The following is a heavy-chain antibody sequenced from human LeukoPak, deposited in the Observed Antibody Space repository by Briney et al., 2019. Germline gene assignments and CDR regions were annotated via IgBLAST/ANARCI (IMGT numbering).Heavy chain of an antibody. Sequence: GGSLRLSCAASGFTFSSYWMHWVRQAPGKGLVWVSRINSDGSSTSYADSVKGRFTISRDNAKNTLYLQMNSLRAEDTAVYYCARGRRQRSQLDNWGQGTLVPSPQ. CDR2: INSDGSST. CDR3: ARGRRQRSQLDN. J-gene: IGHJ4*02. D-gene: IGHD6-25*01. CDR1: GFTFSSYW. V-gene: IGHV3-74*01.